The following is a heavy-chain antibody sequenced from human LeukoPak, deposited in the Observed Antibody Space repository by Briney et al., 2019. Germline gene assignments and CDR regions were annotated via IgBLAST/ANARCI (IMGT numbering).Heavy chain of an antibody. CDR3: AKDGLYYDGSEHVYYFDS. CDR2: ITYSGGAT. Sequence: GGSLRLSCAASGFTFSRSAMTWVRQGPGTGLEFVASITYSGGATYYADSVKGRFTISRDNSKNTLYLQMKSLRAEDTALYYCAKDGLYYDGSEHVYYFDSWGQGTLVTVSS. D-gene: IGHD3-22*01. CDR1: GFTFSRSA. J-gene: IGHJ4*02. V-gene: IGHV3-23*01.